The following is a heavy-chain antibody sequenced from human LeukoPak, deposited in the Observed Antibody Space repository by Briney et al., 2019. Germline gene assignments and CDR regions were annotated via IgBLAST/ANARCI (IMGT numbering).Heavy chain of an antibody. J-gene: IGHJ4*02. CDR3: ARDRSYYGSGAD. CDR1: GYTFTGYY. D-gene: IGHD3-10*01. V-gene: IGHV1-2*02. CDR2: INTNSGDT. Sequence: SVKVSCKASGYTFTGYYIHWVRQAPGQGLEWMGWINTNSGDTSYAEKLQGRATMTRDTSISTAYMDLSRLRSDDTAVYYCARDRSYYGSGADWGQGTPVTVSS.